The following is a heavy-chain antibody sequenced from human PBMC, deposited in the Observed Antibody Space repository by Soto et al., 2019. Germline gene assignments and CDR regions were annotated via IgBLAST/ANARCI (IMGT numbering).Heavy chain of an antibody. CDR3: ARELATTVTTYFDY. J-gene: IGHJ4*02. V-gene: IGHV3-21*01. CDR2: ISSSSSYI. Sequence: PGGSLRLSCAASGFTFSSYSMNWVRQAPGKGLEWVSSISSSSSYIYYADSVKGRFTISRDNAKNSLYLQMNSLRAEDTAVYYCARELATTVTTYFDYWGQGTLVTVSS. CDR1: GFTFSSYS. D-gene: IGHD4-17*01.